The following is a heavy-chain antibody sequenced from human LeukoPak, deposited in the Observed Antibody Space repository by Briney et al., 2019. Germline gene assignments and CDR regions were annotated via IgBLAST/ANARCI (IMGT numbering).Heavy chain of an antibody. J-gene: IGHJ4*02. CDR2: IIPIFGTA. Sequence: ASVKVSCKASGGTFSSYAISWVRQAPGQGLKWMGGIIPIFGTANYAQKFQGRVTITADESTSTAYMELSSLRSEDTAVYYCSLGISDYGDYFRTFDYWGQGTLVTVSS. V-gene: IGHV1-69*13. D-gene: IGHD4-17*01. CDR3: SLGISDYGDYFRTFDY. CDR1: GGTFSSYA.